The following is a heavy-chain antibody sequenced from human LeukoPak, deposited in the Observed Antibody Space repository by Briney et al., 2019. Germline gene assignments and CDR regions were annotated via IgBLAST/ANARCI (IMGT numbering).Heavy chain of an antibody. CDR3: ARDQSGEWELLSGWWFDP. V-gene: IGHV1-46*01. J-gene: IGHJ5*02. CDR1: GGTFSSYA. Sequence: ASVKVSCKASGGTFSSYAISWVRQAPGQGLEWMGIINPSGGFTSYAQKLQGRVTVTRDMSTSTVYMELSNLRSEDTAVCYCARDQSGEWELLSGWWFDPWGQGTLVTVSS. D-gene: IGHD1-26*01. CDR2: INPSGGFT.